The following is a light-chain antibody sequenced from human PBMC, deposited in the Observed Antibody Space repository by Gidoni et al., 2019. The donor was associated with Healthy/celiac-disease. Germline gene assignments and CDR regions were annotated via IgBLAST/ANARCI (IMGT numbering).Light chain of an antibody. Sequence: DIQMTQSPSSLSASVGDRVTITCRASQSISSYLNWYQQKPGKATKLLIYAASSLQSGVPSRFSGSGSGTDFTLTISSLQPEDFATYYCQQSYSTPFTFGPXAKVDIK. CDR2: AAS. CDR3: QQSYSTPFT. CDR1: QSISSY. V-gene: IGKV1-39*01. J-gene: IGKJ3*01.